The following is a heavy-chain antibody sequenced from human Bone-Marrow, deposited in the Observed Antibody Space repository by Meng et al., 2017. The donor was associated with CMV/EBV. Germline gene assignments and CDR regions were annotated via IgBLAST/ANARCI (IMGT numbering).Heavy chain of an antibody. D-gene: IGHD2-2*01. CDR2: ISSSSSYI. CDR3: ARAYTYCSSTSCYFYAFDI. CDR1: GFTFSSYT. J-gene: IGHJ3*02. Sequence: GGSLRLSCAASGFTFSSYTMNWVRQTPGKGLEWVSSISSSSSYIHYADSVKGRFTISRDNAKSSLYLQMNSLRAEDTTVYYCARAYTYCSSTSCYFYAFDIWGQGTRVTGSS. V-gene: IGHV3-21*01.